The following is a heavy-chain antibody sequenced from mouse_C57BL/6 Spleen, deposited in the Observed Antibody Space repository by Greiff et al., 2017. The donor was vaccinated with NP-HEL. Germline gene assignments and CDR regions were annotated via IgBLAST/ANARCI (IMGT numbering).Heavy chain of an antibody. V-gene: IGHV14-3*01. Sequence: VTLKESVAELVRPGASVKLSCTASGFNIKNTYMHWVKQRPEQGLEWIGRIDPANGNTKYAPKFQGKATITADTSSNTAYLQLSSLTSEDTAIYYCARATGSSYEFAYWGQGTLVTVSA. D-gene: IGHD1-1*01. CDR3: ARATGSSYEFAY. J-gene: IGHJ3*01. CDR1: GFNIKNTY. CDR2: IDPANGNT.